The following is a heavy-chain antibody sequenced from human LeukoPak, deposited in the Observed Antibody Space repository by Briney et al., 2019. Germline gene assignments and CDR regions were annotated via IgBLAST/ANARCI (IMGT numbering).Heavy chain of an antibody. CDR1: GGTFSSYA. D-gene: IGHD5-18*01. J-gene: IGHJ6*03. CDR2: IIPIFGTA. Sequence: GASVKVSCKASGGTFSSYAISWVRQAPGQGLEWMGGIIPIFGTANYAQKFQGRVTITTDESTSTAYMELSSLRSEDTAVYYCARAGVDTAMGRATYYYYYCMDVWGKGTTDTVSS. V-gene: IGHV1-69*05. CDR3: ARAGVDTAMGRATYYYYYCMDV.